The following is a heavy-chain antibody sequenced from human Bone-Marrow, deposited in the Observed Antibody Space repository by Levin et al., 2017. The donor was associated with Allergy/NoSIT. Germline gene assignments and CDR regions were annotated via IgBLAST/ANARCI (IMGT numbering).Heavy chain of an antibody. Sequence: GGSLRLSCAASGFTFSSYAMHWVRQAPGKGLEWVAVISYDGSNKYYADSVKGRFTISRDNSKNTLYLQMNSLRAEDTAVYYCARGRFYDSSGYYYGGFDYWGQGTLVTVSS. CDR2: ISYDGSNK. CDR1: GFTFSSYA. D-gene: IGHD3-22*01. V-gene: IGHV3-30*04. CDR3: ARGRFYDSSGYYYGGFDY. J-gene: IGHJ4*02.